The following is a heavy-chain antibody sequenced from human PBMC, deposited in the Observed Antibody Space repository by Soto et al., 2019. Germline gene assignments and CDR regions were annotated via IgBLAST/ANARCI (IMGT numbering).Heavy chain of an antibody. CDR2: IYYSGST. CDR1: GGSISSSSYY. D-gene: IGHD3-3*01. V-gene: IGHV4-39*01. J-gene: IGHJ6*03. Sequence: SETLSLTCTVSGGSISSSSYYWGWIRQPPGKGLGWIGSIYYSGSTYYNPSLKSRVTISVDTSKNQFSLKLSSVTAADTAVYYCTIFGVNMDVWGKGTTVTVSS. CDR3: TIFGVNMDV.